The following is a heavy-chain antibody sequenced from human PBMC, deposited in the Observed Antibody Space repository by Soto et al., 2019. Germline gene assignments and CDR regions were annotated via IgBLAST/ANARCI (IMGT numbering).Heavy chain of an antibody. Sequence: EVQLVESGGGLVQPGGSLRLSCAASGFTVSGNYMSWVRQAPGKGLEWVSLFYSGGSTYYADSVKGRFTISRDNPKDTMFLQMNSLRAEDTAVYYCTRDGRYCGGGSCLDYWGQGTLVTVSS. V-gene: IGHV3-66*01. CDR3: TRDGRYCGGGSCLDY. J-gene: IGHJ4*02. CDR1: GFTVSGNY. D-gene: IGHD2-15*01. CDR2: FYSGGST.